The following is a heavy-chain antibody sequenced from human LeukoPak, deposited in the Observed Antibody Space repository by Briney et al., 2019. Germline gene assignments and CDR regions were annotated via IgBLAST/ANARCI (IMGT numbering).Heavy chain of an antibody. CDR2: ISAYNGNT. J-gene: IGHJ4*02. CDR1: GYTFTSYG. CDR3: ARAWGLYSSSDYFDY. D-gene: IGHD6-6*01. V-gene: IGHV1-18*01. Sequence: GASVKVSCKASGYTFTSYGISWVRQAPGQGLEWMGWISAYNGNTNYAQKLQGRVTMTTDTSTSTAYMELRSLRSDDTAVYYCARAWGLYSSSDYFDYWGQGTLVTVSS.